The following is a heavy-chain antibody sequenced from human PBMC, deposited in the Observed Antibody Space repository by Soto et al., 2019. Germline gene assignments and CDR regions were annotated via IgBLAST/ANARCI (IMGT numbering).Heavy chain of an antibody. CDR3: ARDGALGENCYYFGMDV. CDR2: ISAYNGNT. Sequence: QVQLVQSGAEVKKPGASVKVSCKASGYTFTSYGISWVRQAPGQGLEWMGWISAYNGNTNYAQKLQGRVTMTTGTSTRTAYMELRSLRSDDTAVYYCARDGALGENCYYFGMDVWGQGTTVTVSS. J-gene: IGHJ6*02. V-gene: IGHV1-18*01. D-gene: IGHD3-16*01. CDR1: GYTFTSYG.